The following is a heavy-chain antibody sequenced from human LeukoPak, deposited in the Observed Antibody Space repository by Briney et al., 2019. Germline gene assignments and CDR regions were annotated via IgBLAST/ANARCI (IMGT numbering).Heavy chain of an antibody. J-gene: IGHJ4*02. CDR2: ISGSGGST. CDR3: AKNFDWRDARDY. CDR1: GFTFSSYA. D-gene: IGHD3-9*01. V-gene: IGHV3-23*01. Sequence: PGGSLRLSCAASGFTFSSYAMSWVRQAPGQGLEWVSAISGSGGSTYYADSVKGRFTISRDNSKNTLYLQMNSLRAEDTAVYYCAKNFDWRDARDYWGQGTLVTVSS.